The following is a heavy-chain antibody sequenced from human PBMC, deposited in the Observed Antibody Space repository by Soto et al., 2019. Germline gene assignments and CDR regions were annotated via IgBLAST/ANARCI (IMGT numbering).Heavy chain of an antibody. Sequence: QVQLVQSGAEVKKPGSSVKVSCKASGGTFSSYAITWVRQAPGQGHEWMGGIIPIVGTANYAQKFQARVTITADESTSTAYMELSSLRSEDTAVYYCARDRGPSSGYYPYWFDPWGQGTLVTVSS. CDR3: ARDRGPSSGYYPYWFDP. CDR2: IIPIVGTA. J-gene: IGHJ5*02. D-gene: IGHD3-22*01. V-gene: IGHV1-69*12. CDR1: GGTFSSYA.